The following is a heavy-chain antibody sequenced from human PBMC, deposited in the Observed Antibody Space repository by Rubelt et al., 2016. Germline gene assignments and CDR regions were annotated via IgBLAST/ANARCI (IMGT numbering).Heavy chain of an antibody. V-gene: IGHV4-59*08. CDR3: ARYFVSGAGNTMIVVAGAFDI. Sequence: ETLSLTCTVSGGSISSYYWSWIRQPPGKGLEWIGYIYYSGSTNYNPSLKSRVTISVDTSKNQFSLKLSSVTAADTAVYYCARYFVSGAGNTMIVVAGAFDIWGQGTMVTVSS. CDR1: GGSISSYY. CDR2: IYYSGST. J-gene: IGHJ3*02. D-gene: IGHD3-22*01.